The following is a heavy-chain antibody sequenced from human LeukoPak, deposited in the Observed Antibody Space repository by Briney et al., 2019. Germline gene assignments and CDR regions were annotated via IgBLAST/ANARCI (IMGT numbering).Heavy chain of an antibody. Sequence: KSGESLKISCKGSGYSFTSYWIGWVRQMPGKGLEWMGIIYPGDSDTRYSPSFQGQVTISADKSINTTYLQWSSLKASDIAMYYCAILGPVLGATNPKWFDPWGQGTLVTVSS. D-gene: IGHD2-8*02. CDR2: IYPGDSDT. CDR1: GYSFTSYW. CDR3: AILGPVLGATNPKWFDP. V-gene: IGHV5-51*01. J-gene: IGHJ5*02.